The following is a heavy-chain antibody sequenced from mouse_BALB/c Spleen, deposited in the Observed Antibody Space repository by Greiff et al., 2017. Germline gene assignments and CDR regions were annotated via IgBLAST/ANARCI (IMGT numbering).Heavy chain of an antibody. J-gene: IGHJ4*01. Sequence: EVQRVESGGGLVQPKGSLKLSCAASGFTFNTYAMNWVRQAPGKGLEWVARIRSKSNNYATYYADSVKDRFTISRDDSQSMLYLQMNNLKTEDTAMYYCVRAYYGNYGAMDYWGQGTSVTVSS. CDR2: IRSKSNNYAT. CDR1: GFTFNTYA. V-gene: IGHV10-1*02. D-gene: IGHD2-10*01. CDR3: VRAYYGNYGAMDY.